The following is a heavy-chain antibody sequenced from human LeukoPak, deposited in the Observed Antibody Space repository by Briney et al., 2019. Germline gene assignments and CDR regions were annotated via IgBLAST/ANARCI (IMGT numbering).Heavy chain of an antibody. V-gene: IGHV4-34*01. D-gene: IGHD5-18*01. CDR3: ARAGGYSYGYYVY. Sequence: KPSETLSLTCAVYGGSFSGYYWSWIRQPPGKGLEWIGEINHSGSTNYNPSLKSRVTISVDTSKNQFSLKLSSVTAADTAVYYCARAGGYSYGYYVYWGQGTLVTVSS. CDR1: GGSFSGYY. CDR2: INHSGST. J-gene: IGHJ4*02.